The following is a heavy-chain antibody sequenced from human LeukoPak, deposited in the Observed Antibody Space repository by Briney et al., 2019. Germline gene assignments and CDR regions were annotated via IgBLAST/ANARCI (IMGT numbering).Heavy chain of an antibody. CDR3: ARAFYPGYYSYMAV. CDR2: IYYSGST. J-gene: IGHJ6*03. CDR1: GDSMRSFY. D-gene: IGHD3-3*02. Sequence: TSESLSLTCTVSGDSMRSFYWSWIRQPPGKGLEWIGYIYYSGSTNYNPSLKSRVTISVDTSKNQFSLKLTSVTPADTAVYYCARAFYPGYYSYMAVWGKGTTVTVSS. V-gene: IGHV4-59*01.